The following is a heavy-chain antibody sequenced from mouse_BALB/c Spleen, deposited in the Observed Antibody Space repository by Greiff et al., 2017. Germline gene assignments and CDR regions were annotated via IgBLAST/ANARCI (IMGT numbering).Heavy chain of an antibody. CDR2: IDTSDSYT. V-gene: IGHV1-69*01. J-gene: IGHJ2*01. Sequence: QVQLQQPGAELVMPGASVKMSCKASGYTFTDYWMHWVKQRPGQGLEWIGAIDTSDSYTSYNQKFKGKATLTVDESSSTAYMQLSSLTSEDSAVYYCARWGGNYPFDYWGQGTTLTVSS. D-gene: IGHD2-1*01. CDR1: GYTFTDYW. CDR3: ARWGGNYPFDY.